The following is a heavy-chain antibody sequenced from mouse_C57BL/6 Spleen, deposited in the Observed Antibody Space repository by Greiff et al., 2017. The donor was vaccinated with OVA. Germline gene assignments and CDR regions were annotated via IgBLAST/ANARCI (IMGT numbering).Heavy chain of an antibody. D-gene: IGHD1-1*01. CDR2: ISYDGSN. V-gene: IGHV3-6*01. CDR1: GYSITSGYY. CDR3: ASPPYYGSSNWYFDV. Sequence: EVKLQESGPGLVKPSQSLSLTCSVTGYSITSGYYWNWIRQFPGNKLEWMGYISYDGSNNYNPSLKNRISITRDTSKNQFFLKLNSVTTEDTATYYCASPPYYGSSNWYFDVWGTGTTVTVSS. J-gene: IGHJ1*03.